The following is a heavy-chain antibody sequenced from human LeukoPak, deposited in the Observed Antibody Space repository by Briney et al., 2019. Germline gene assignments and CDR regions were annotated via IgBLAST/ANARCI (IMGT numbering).Heavy chain of an antibody. Sequence: HPGGSLTPSCVASGITFNEYTLKWLPQAPGEGLEWVSYIRSSGSILKHADPVRGRFTISRDNARNSLYLHMNSLRAEDSAVYYCARERQLILGGKFFNHMDLWGKGTAVFISS. D-gene: IGHD2-2*01. V-gene: IGHV3-48*01. CDR3: ARERQLILGGKFFNHMDL. CDR1: GITFNEYT. J-gene: IGHJ6*03. CDR2: IRSSGSIL.